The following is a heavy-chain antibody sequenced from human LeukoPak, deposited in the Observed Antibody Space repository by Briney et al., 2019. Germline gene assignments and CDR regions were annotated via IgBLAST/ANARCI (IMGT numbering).Heavy chain of an antibody. Sequence: SETLSLTCTVSGGSISSSSYYWGWIRQPPGKGLEWIGSIYYSGSTYYNPSLKSRVTISVDTSKNQFSLKLSSVTAADTAVYYCARLFTMVRALDYWGQGTLVTVSS. CDR2: IYYSGST. CDR1: GGSISSSSYY. CDR3: ARLFTMVRALDY. V-gene: IGHV4-39*01. J-gene: IGHJ4*02. D-gene: IGHD3-10*01.